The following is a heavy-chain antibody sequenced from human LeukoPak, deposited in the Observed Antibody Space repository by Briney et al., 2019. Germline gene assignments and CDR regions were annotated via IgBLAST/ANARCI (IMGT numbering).Heavy chain of an antibody. Sequence: GGSLRLSCAASGFTFSSYAMSWVRQAPGKGLDWVSAISGSGGSTYYADSVKGRFTISRDNSKNTLYLQMNSLRAEDTAVYYCAKALTDSSGWYWGFQYWGQGTLVTVSS. D-gene: IGHD6-19*01. CDR1: GFTFSSYA. V-gene: IGHV3-23*01. CDR3: AKALTDSSGWYWGFQY. J-gene: IGHJ4*02. CDR2: ISGSGGST.